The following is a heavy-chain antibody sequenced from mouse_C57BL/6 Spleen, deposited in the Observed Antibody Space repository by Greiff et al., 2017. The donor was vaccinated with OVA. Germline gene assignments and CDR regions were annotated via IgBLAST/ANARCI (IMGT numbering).Heavy chain of an antibody. CDR3: ARWRDDYSYYFDY. D-gene: IGHD2-4*01. Sequence: VQLQQSGPELVKPGASVKISCKASGYAFSSSWMNWVKQRPGKGLEWIGRIYPGDGDTNYNGKFKGKATLTADKSSSTAYMQLSSLTSEDSAVYFCARWRDDYSYYFDYWGQGTTLTVSS. V-gene: IGHV1-82*01. CDR1: GYAFSSSW. J-gene: IGHJ2*01. CDR2: IYPGDGDT.